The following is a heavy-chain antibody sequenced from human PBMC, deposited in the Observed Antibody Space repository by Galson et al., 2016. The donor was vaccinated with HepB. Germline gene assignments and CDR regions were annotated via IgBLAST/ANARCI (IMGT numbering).Heavy chain of an antibody. CDR2: ISGSGGPT. V-gene: IGHV3-23*01. J-gene: IGHJ6*02. CDR3: AKWAPGLSDGMDV. CDR1: GFTFSTYG. D-gene: IGHD2-8*02. Sequence: SLRLSCAAAGFTFSTYGMSWVRQAPGKGLEWVSAISGSGGPTYYVDSVRGRFTISRDNSRTKLYLQMSSLRAEDPAVYFCAKWAPGLSDGMDVWGQGATVTVSS.